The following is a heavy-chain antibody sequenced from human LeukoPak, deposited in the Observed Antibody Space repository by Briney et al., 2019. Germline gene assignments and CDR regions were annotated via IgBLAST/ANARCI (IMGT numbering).Heavy chain of an antibody. CDR2: INSDSRTI. D-gene: IGHD3/OR15-3a*01. CDR1: GFTFSNDR. J-gene: IGHJ4*02. CDR3: ARDKDWAFDY. V-gene: IGHV3-48*01. Sequence: PGGSLRLSCAASGFTFSNDRMNWVRQAPGKGLEWVSYINSDSRTISYADSVKGRFTISRDDAKNSLYLQMNSLRGEDTAVYYCARDKDWAFDYWGQGTLVTVSS.